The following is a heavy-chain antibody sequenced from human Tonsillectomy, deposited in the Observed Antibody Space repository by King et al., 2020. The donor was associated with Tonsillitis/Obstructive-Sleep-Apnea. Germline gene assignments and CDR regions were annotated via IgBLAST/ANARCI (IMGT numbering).Heavy chain of an antibody. V-gene: IGHV1-18*01. D-gene: IGHD3-3*01. CDR2: ISGYKGNT. CDR1: GYTFTSDG. CDR3: VRSTHDDFRSD. Sequence: QLVQSGAEVKKPGAAVKVSCKASGYTFTSDGISWVRQAPGQGVEWRGWISGYKGNTNYAKKSQGRVTMNTDTSTSTAYMELRSLRSDDTAVYYCVRSTHDDFRSDWGQGTLVTVSS. J-gene: IGHJ4*02.